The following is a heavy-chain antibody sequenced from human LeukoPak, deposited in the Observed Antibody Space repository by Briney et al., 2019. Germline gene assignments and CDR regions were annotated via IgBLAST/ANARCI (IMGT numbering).Heavy chain of an antibody. CDR1: GGSISSGGYF. Sequence: PSQTLSLTCAVSGGSISSGGYFWSWIRQPPGKGLEWIGYIYRSGSINYNPSLKSRVTISIDRSKNHFSLRLSSVTAADTAVYYCARGGYFDTSGNLFDYWGQGTLVAVSS. V-gene: IGHV4-30-2*01. CDR3: ARGGYFDTSGNLFDY. CDR2: IYRSGSI. D-gene: IGHD3-22*01. J-gene: IGHJ4*02.